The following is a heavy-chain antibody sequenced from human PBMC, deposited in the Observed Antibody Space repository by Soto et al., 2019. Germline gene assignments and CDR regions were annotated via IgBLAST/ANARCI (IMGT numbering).Heavy chain of an antibody. J-gene: IGHJ4*02. Sequence: PGGSLRLSCSASGFTFSIYAMHWVRQAPGKGLEYVSSLSINGGSTHYADSVKGRFAISRDNSKNTVYLQMSSLRAEDTAVYYCVKGEYYYDSGAYYPFDYWGQGT. D-gene: IGHD3-22*01. CDR3: VKGEYYYDSGAYYPFDY. V-gene: IGHV3-64D*06. CDR1: GFTFSIYA. CDR2: LSINGGST.